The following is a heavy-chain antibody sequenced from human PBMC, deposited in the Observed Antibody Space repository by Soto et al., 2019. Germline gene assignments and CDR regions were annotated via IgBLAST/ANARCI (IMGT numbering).Heavy chain of an antibody. D-gene: IGHD6-6*01. CDR2: ISGSGGST. Sequence: GGSLRLSCSASGFTFSSYAMSWVRQAPGKGLEWVSAISGSGGSTYYADSVKGRFTISRDNSKNTLYLQMNSLRAEDTAVYYCAKGGAIGIAAQYYYYYGMDVWGQGTTVTVSS. V-gene: IGHV3-23*01. CDR1: GFTFSSYA. CDR3: AKGGAIGIAAQYYYYYGMDV. J-gene: IGHJ6*02.